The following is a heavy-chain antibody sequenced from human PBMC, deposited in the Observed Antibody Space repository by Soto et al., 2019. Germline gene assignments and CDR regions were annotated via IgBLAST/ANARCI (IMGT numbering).Heavy chain of an antibody. CDR2: INHSGST. CDR1: GGSFSGYY. V-gene: IGHV4-34*01. Sequence: SETLSLTCAVYGGSFSGYYWSWIRQPPGKGLEWIGEINHSGSTNYNPSLKSRVTISVDTSKNQFSLKLSSVTAADTAVYYCARGRDDFRSGYYGERYYYYMDVWGKGTTVTVSS. D-gene: IGHD3-3*01. CDR3: ARGRDDFRSGYYGERYYYYMDV. J-gene: IGHJ6*03.